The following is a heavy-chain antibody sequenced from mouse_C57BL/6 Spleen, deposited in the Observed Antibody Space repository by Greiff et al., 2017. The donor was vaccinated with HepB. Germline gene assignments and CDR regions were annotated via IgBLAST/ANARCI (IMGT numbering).Heavy chain of an antibody. CDR1: GFTFSSYA. CDR3: TRVAAGGDY. J-gene: IGHJ2*01. V-gene: IGHV5-9-1*02. CDR2: ISSGGDYI. Sequence: EVQLQESGEGLVKPGGSLKLSCAASGFTFSSYAMSWVRQTPEKRLEWVAYISSGGDYIYYADTVKGRFTLSRDNARNTQYLQMSSLKSEDTAMYCCTRVAAGGDYWGQGTTLTVSS.